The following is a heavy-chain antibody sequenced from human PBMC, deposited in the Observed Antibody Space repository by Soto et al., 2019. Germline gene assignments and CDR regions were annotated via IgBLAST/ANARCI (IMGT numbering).Heavy chain of an antibody. D-gene: IGHD2-2*01. CDR1: GFTFSSYA. Sequence: GGSLRLSCAASGFTFSSYAMHWVRQAPGKGLKWVAVISYDGSNKYYADSVKGRFTISRDNSKNTLYLQMNSLRAEDTAVYYCERDPAGYCSSTSCWYNWFAPWGQGPLVAVSS. CDR2: ISYDGSNK. J-gene: IGHJ5*02. V-gene: IGHV3-30-3*01. CDR3: ERDPAGYCSSTSCWYNWFAP.